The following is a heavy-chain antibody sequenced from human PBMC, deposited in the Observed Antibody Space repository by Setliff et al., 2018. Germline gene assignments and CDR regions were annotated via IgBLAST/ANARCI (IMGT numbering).Heavy chain of an antibody. CDR2: LKEDGSVK. CDR1: GFTFSTYW. Sequence: GGSLRLSCAASGFTFSTYWMSWVRQVPGKGLEWVANLKEDGSVKYYVDSVKGRFTIPRDKNSLYLQMHSLRAEDTAVYYCAREGIRGYFYYYMDVWGKGTTVTVSS. J-gene: IGHJ6*03. V-gene: IGHV3-7*03. CDR3: AREGIRGYFYYYMDV.